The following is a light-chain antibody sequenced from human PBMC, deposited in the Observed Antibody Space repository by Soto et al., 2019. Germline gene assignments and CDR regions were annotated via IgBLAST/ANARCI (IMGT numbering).Light chain of an antibody. Sequence: EIVLTQSPATLSLSPGERATLSCRASQSASNYLAWYQFKPGQAPRLLIYDASNRATGIPARFSGSGSGTDFTLTISSLEPEDFGVYYCQQRNNWVTFGGGTKVDIK. CDR1: QSASNY. CDR3: QQRNNWVT. CDR2: DAS. V-gene: IGKV3-11*01. J-gene: IGKJ4*01.